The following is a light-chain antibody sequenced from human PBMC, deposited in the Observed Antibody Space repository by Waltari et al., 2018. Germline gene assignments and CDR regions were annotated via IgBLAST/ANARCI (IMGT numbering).Light chain of an antibody. CDR1: QSVYSRY. CDR2: AAS. CDR3: HQAASSPFT. Sequence: DIVLTQSPGTLSLAPGERATLPCRASQSVYSRYLAWYQQKPGQAPRLVIFAASTGATGIPDRFSGSGSGTDFSLTISRLEPEDFAVYYCHQAASSPFTFGQGTRLDI. V-gene: IGKV3-20*01. J-gene: IGKJ5*01.